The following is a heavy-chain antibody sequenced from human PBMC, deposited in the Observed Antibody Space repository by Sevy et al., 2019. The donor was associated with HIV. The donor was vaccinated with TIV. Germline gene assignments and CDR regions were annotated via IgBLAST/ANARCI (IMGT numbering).Heavy chain of an antibody. D-gene: IGHD3-22*01. J-gene: IGHJ3*02. CDR1: GFTFSSYA. CDR2: ISGSGGST. Sequence: LSLTCAASGFTFSSYAMSWVRQAPGKGLEWVSAISGSGGSTYYADSVKGRFTISRDNSKNTLYLQMNSLRAEDTAVYYCAKSRITMIVVVITLDAFDIWGQGTMVTVSS. CDR3: AKSRITMIVVVITLDAFDI. V-gene: IGHV3-23*01.